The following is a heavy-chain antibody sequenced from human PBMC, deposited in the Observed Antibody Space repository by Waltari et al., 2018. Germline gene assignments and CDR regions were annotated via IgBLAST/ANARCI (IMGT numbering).Heavy chain of an antibody. CDR1: GVSIPSNRHY. D-gene: IGHD5-12*01. CDR2: MSYTGAT. CDR3: ATYIGASVGTAAFDV. J-gene: IGHJ3*01. Sequence: QLQLQESGPGLVTPSETLSLTCSVSGVSIPSNRHYWGWIRQPPGQGLEWIGTMSYTGATYSSPSLDSRVTVSRDTSKNQLSLKLVSVTAADTAVYYCATYIGASVGTAAFDVWGQGTMVTVSS. V-gene: IGHV4-39*01.